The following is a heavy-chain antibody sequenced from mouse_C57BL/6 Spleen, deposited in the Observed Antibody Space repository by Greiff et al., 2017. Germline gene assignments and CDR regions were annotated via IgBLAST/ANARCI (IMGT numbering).Heavy chain of an antibody. CDR2: IYPGSGST. V-gene: IGHV1-55*01. CDR1: GYTFTSYW. D-gene: IGHD2-4*01. Sequence: QVQLQQPGAELVKPGASVKMSCKASGYTFTSYWITWVKQRPGQGLEWIGDIYPGSGSTNYNEKFKSKATLTVDTSSSTAYMQLSSLTSEDSAVYYCARRGLYYDLYYAMDYWGQGTSVTVSS. J-gene: IGHJ4*01. CDR3: ARRGLYYDLYYAMDY.